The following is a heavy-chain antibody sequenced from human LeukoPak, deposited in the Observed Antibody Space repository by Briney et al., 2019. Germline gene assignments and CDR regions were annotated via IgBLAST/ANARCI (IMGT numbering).Heavy chain of an antibody. V-gene: IGHV4-39*07. J-gene: IGHJ4*02. D-gene: IGHD6-19*01. Sequence: PSETLSLTCTVSGGSISSNTYYWGWIRQPPGKELEWIGTIFYSGRTYYNPSLKSRVTISVDTSKNQFSLKLSSVTAADTAVYYCARGIAVAGTIPFDYWGQGTLVTVSS. CDR2: IFYSGRT. CDR3: ARGIAVAGTIPFDY. CDR1: GGSISSNTYY.